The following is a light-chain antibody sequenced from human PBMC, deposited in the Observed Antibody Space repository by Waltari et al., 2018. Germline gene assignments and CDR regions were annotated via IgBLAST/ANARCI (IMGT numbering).Light chain of an antibody. V-gene: IGKV4-1*01. Sequence: DIVMTQSPDSLAVSLGERATINCKSSQSVIYSSNNKNYLAWYQQKPGQPPKLLIYWASTRESGVPDRFSGSGSGTDFTLTISSLQAEDVAVYYCQQYYSTLPYTFGQGTKLEIK. J-gene: IGKJ2*01. CDR2: WAS. CDR1: QSVIYSSNNKNY. CDR3: QQYYSTLPYT.